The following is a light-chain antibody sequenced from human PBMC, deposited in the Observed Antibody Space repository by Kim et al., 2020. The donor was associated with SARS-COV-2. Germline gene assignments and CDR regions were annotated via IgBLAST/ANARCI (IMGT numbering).Light chain of an antibody. CDR1: QSGSRY. CDR3: QQHDNWPLT. CDR2: LAS. V-gene: IGKV3-11*01. Sequence: LSPGEGATLSCRASQSGSRYLAWYKQKPGQAPRLLIYLASNRATGIPARFSGSGSGTDFTLTINSLEPEDLAVYYCQQHDNWPLTFGGGTKVDIK. J-gene: IGKJ4*01.